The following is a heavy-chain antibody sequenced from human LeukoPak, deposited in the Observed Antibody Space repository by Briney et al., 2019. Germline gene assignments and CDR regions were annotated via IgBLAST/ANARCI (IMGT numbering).Heavy chain of an antibody. CDR2: ISSSSTHI. Sequence: PGRSLRLSCAASGFTFSTYSMHWVRQAPGKGLEWVSSISSSSTHISHADSVKGRFTISRDNAKNSLYLQMNSLRAEDTAVYYCSYYDSSGSYYYWGQGTQVTVSS. CDR3: SYYDSSGSYYY. CDR1: GFTFSTYS. D-gene: IGHD3-22*01. V-gene: IGHV3-21*01. J-gene: IGHJ4*02.